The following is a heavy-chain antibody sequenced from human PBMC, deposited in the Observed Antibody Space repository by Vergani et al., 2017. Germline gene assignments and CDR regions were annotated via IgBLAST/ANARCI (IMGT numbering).Heavy chain of an antibody. Sequence: QVQLQQWGAGLLKPSETLSLTCAVYGGSFSGYYWSWIRQPPGKGLEWIGEINHSGSTNYNPSLKSRVTISVDPSKNQFSLKLSSVTAADTAVYYCARGSESVTRAFDYWGQGTLVTVSS. J-gene: IGHJ4*02. CDR3: ARGSESVTRAFDY. CDR2: INHSGST. CDR1: GGSFSGYY. D-gene: IGHD5-18*01. V-gene: IGHV4-34*01.